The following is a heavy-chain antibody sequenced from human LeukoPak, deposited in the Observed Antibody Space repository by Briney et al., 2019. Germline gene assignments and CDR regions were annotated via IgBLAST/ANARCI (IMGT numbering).Heavy chain of an antibody. CDR1: GFALSSHW. Sequence: GVSLRLSCAASGFALSSHWMTWVRQVPGRGPEWVANVNRDGSETYYLDSVKGRFTISKDNAKNSLYLQMNSLRAEDTVLYHCARNNGMDVWGQGTTVIVSS. J-gene: IGHJ6*02. V-gene: IGHV3-7*03. CDR2: VNRDGSET. CDR3: ARNNGMDV.